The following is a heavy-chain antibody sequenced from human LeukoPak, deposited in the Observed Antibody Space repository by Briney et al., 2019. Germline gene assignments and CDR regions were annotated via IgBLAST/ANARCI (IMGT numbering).Heavy chain of an antibody. V-gene: IGHV4-38-2*02. CDR2: IYHSGST. CDR3: ARGTANLFDY. Sequence: SETLSLTCTVSGYSISSGYYWGWIRQPPGKGLEWIGNIYHSGSTHYNPSLKSRVTISVDTSKNQFSLKLSSVTAADTAVYYCARGTANLFDYWGQGTLVTVSS. CDR1: GYSISSGYY. D-gene: IGHD2-21*02. J-gene: IGHJ4*02.